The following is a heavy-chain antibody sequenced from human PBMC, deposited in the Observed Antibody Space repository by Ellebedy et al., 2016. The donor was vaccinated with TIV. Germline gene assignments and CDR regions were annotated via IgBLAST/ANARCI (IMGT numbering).Heavy chain of an antibody. D-gene: IGHD3-10*01. V-gene: IGHV3-11*01. Sequence: GESLKISCAASGFTFSDYYMSWIRQAPGKALEWVSYISGSGSSIYFADSVKGRFTISRDNAKNSLYLQMNSLRAEDTAVYYCAQSQTGAGNFDYWGQGTLVTVSS. J-gene: IGHJ4*02. CDR2: ISGSGSSI. CDR3: AQSQTGAGNFDY. CDR1: GFTFSDYY.